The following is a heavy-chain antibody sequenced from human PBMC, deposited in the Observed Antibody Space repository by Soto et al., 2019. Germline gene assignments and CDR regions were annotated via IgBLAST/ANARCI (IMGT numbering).Heavy chain of an antibody. CDR1: CGSFSGYY. Sequence: PSETLSLTCAFYCGSFSGYYWSWIRQPPGKGLEWIGEINHSGSTNYNPSLKSRVTISVDTSKNQFSLKLSSVTAADTAVYYCASFYGDYYFDYWGQGTLVTVSS. CDR2: INHSGST. D-gene: IGHD4-17*01. CDR3: ASFYGDYYFDY. V-gene: IGHV4-34*01. J-gene: IGHJ4*02.